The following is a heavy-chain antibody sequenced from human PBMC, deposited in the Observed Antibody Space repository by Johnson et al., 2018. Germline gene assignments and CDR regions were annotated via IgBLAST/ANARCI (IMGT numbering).Heavy chain of an antibody. J-gene: IGHJ6*02. Sequence: VQLVQSGGGLVQPGRSVRLSCSASGFTFGDYAMHWVRQSPGKGLEWVSGISWNSGSIGYADSVKGRFTISRDNAKNSLYLQRNSVRAEVAALYYCAKDMTEGSGRCSLGLDVWGQGTTVTVAS. CDR1: GFTFGDYA. CDR3: AKDMTEGSGRCSLGLDV. V-gene: IGHV3-9*01. CDR2: ISWNSGSI. D-gene: IGHD3-10*01.